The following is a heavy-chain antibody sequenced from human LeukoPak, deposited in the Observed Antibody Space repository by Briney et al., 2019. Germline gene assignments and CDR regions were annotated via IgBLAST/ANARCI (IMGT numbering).Heavy chain of an antibody. J-gene: IGHJ5*02. V-gene: IGHV4-59*08. Sequence: SETLSLTCTVSGGSISSYYWSWIRQPPGKGLEWIGYIYYSGSTNYNPSLKSRVTISVDTSKNQFSLKLSSVTAADTAVYYCARHGVNYDTLTGYYNWFDPWGQGTLVTVSS. D-gene: IGHD3-9*01. CDR2: IYYSGST. CDR1: GGSISSYY. CDR3: ARHGVNYDTLTGYYNWFDP.